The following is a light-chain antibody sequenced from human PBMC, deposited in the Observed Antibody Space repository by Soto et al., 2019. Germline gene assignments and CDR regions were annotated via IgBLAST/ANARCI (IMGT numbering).Light chain of an antibody. CDR3: QKYYNTPQS. CDR2: WAS. CDR1: QSVLYSSNNKNY. J-gene: IGKJ1*01. V-gene: IGKV4-1*01. Sequence: DIVMTQSPDSLAVSLGERATINCKSSQSVLYSSNNKNYLAWYQQKPGQPPKLLIYWASTRESGVPDRFSGSGSGTDFTLTISSLQAEDVAVYYCQKYYNTPQSFGQGTKVEIK.